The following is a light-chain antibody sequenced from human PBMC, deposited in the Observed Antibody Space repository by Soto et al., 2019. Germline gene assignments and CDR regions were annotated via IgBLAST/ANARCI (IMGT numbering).Light chain of an antibody. CDR1: QGVSSSD. J-gene: IGKJ2*01. V-gene: IGKV3-20*01. CDR2: STS. CDR3: QQYGDSPYT. Sequence: VLTQSPGTLALSPGERATLSCRASQGVSSSDLAWYQHKPGQAPRRLIYSTSNRAPGIPDRFSGSGSGTDFTLPISRLEPEDFAVYYCQQYGDSPYTFGQGTKLEIK.